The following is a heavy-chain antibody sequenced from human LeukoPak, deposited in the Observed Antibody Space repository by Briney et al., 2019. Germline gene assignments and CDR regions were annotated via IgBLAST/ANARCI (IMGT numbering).Heavy chain of an antibody. D-gene: IGHD6-13*01. V-gene: IGHV1-24*01. Sequence: ASVKVSCKVSGYTLTELSMHWVRQAPGKGLEWMGGFDPEDGETIYAQKFQGRVTMTRNTSISTAYMELSSLRSEDTAVYYCARGAVAAASWGAFDIWGQGTLVTVSS. J-gene: IGHJ3*02. CDR2: FDPEDGET. CDR1: GYTLTELS. CDR3: ARGAVAAASWGAFDI.